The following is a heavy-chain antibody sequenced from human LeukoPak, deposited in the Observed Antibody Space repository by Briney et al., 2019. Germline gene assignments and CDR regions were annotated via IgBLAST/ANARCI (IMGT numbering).Heavy chain of an antibody. CDR3: ARDRGNRAAAGTRWNWFDP. J-gene: IGHJ5*02. CDR1: GFTFSSYG. Sequence: QPGGSLRLSCAASGFTFSSYGMHWVRQAPGKGLEWVAVIWYDGSNKYYADSVKGRFTISRDNSKNTLYLQMNSLRAEDTAVYYCARDRGNRAAAGTRWNWFDPWGQGTLVTVSS. CDR2: IWYDGSNK. D-gene: IGHD6-13*01. V-gene: IGHV3-33*01.